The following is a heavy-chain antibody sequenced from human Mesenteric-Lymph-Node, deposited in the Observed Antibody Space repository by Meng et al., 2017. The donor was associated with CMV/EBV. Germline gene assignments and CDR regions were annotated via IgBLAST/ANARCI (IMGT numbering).Heavy chain of an antibody. V-gene: IGHV3-23*01. J-gene: IGHJ4*02. CDR3: AKGGYGSSWRYYFDY. CDR2: ISGSGDST. Sequence: GGSLRLSCAASGFTFSNYAMSWVRQAPGKGLEWVSGISGSGDSTYYADSVKGRFTISRDTSKNTLYLQMNSLRAEDTAVYYCAKGGYGSSWRYYFDYWGQGTLVTVSS. D-gene: IGHD6-13*01. CDR1: GFTFSNYA.